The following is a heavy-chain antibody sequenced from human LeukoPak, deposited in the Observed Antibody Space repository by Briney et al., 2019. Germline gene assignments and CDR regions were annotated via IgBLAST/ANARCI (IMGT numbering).Heavy chain of an antibody. CDR1: GFAFSSYA. Sequence: PGGSLRLSCEASGFAFSSYAMTWVRRAPGKGLEWVSAISGSGGSTNSADSVKGRFTISRDNSKNTLYLQMNSLRADDTAVYYCAKDVEISGSYGGGSRDSWGQGTLVTVSS. V-gene: IGHV3-23*01. D-gene: IGHD1-26*01. CDR2: ISGSGGST. CDR3: AKDVEISGSYGGGSRDS. J-gene: IGHJ4*02.